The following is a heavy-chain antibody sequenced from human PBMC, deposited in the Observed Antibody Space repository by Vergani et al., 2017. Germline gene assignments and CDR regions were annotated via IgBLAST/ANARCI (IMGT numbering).Heavy chain of an antibody. CDR3: ARDRIAAAGIFDY. CDR2: IKQDGSEK. V-gene: IGHV3-7*03. CDR1: GFTFSSYW. Sequence: EVQLVESGGGLVQPGGSLSLSCAASGFTFSSYWMSWVRQAPGQGLEWVANIKQDGSEKYYVDSVKGRFTISRDNAKNSLYLQMNSLRAEDTAVYYCARDRIAAAGIFDYWGQGTLVTVSS. J-gene: IGHJ4*02. D-gene: IGHD6-13*01.